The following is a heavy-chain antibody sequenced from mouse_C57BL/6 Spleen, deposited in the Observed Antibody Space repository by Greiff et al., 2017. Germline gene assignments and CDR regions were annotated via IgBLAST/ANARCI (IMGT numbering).Heavy chain of an antibody. CDR3: ARTYYYGSSSYAMDY. D-gene: IGHD1-1*01. CDR1: GFTFSDYG. CDR2: ISSGSSTI. Sequence: EVKLVESGGGLVKPGGSLKLSCAASGFTFSDYGMHWVRQAPEKGLEWVAYISSGSSTIYYADTVKGRFPISRDNAKNTLFLQMTSLRSEDTAMYYCARTYYYGSSSYAMDYWGQGTSVTVSS. V-gene: IGHV5-17*01. J-gene: IGHJ4*01.